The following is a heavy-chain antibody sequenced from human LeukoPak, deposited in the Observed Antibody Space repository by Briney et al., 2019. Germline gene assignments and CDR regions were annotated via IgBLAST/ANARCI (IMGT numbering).Heavy chain of an antibody. CDR3: ARGHPGAGRRLDY. CDR1: GGSFSGYY. D-gene: IGHD6-19*01. CDR2: INHSGST. Sequence: SETLSLTCAVYGGSFSGYYWSWIRQPPGKGLEWIGEINHSGSTNYNPSLKSRVTISVDTSKNQFSLKLSSVTAADTAVYYCARGHPGAGRRLDYWGQGTLVTVSS. J-gene: IGHJ4*02. V-gene: IGHV4-34*01.